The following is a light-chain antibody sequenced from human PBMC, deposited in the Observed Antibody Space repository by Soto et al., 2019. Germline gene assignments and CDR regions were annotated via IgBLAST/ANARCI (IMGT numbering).Light chain of an antibody. Sequence: IVLTQSPGTLSLSPGERAALSCRASQSVSSNYLAWYQQKPGQAPRLLIYGASNRATGIPDRFFGSGSGTDFTLTINRLEPEDFTVYYCQLYAISPITFGQGGLLEIK. CDR3: QLYAISPIT. CDR1: QSVSSNY. V-gene: IGKV3-20*01. CDR2: GAS. J-gene: IGKJ5*01.